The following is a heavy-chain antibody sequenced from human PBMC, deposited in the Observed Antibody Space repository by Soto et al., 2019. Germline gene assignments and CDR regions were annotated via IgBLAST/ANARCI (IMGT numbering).Heavy chain of an antibody. J-gene: IGHJ6*02. CDR3: AGPKLDLYSGRYYGHYYYGMDV. CDR2: IWYDGSNK. CDR1: GFTFSSYG. V-gene: IGHV3-33*01. D-gene: IGHD1-26*01. Sequence: GGSLRLSCAASGFTFSSYGMHWVRQAPGKGLEWVAVIWYDGSNKYYADSVKGRFTISRDNSKNTLYLQMNSLRAEDTAVYYCAGPKLDLYSGRYYGHYYYGMDVWGQGTTVTVSS.